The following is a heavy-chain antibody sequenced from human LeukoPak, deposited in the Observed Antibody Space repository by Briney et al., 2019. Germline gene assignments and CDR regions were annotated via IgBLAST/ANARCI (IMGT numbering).Heavy chain of an antibody. CDR2: INPNGGGT. CDR3: AREEVIAAGPTLDY. Sequence: ASVKVSCKASGYTFTDYYMHWVRQAPGQGLEWMGWINPNGGGTNYAQKFQGRVTMTRDTSISTAYMELSRLRSDDTAVFYCAREEVIAAGPTLDYWGQGALVTVSS. CDR1: GYTFTDYY. V-gene: IGHV1-2*02. J-gene: IGHJ4*02. D-gene: IGHD6-6*01.